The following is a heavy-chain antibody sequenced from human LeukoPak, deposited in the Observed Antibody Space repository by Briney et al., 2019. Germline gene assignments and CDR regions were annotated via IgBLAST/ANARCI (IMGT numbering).Heavy chain of an antibody. J-gene: IGHJ6*02. CDR3: AKSASPPITMIVVVMDYYYGMDV. CDR1: GFTFSSYA. CDR2: ISGSGGST. Sequence: GGSLRLSCAASGFTFSSYAMSWVRQAPGKGLEWVSAISGSGGSTYYADSVKGRFTISRDNSKNTLYLQMNSLRAEDTAVYYCAKSASPPITMIVVVMDYYYGMDVWGQGTTVTVSS. V-gene: IGHV3-23*01. D-gene: IGHD3-22*01.